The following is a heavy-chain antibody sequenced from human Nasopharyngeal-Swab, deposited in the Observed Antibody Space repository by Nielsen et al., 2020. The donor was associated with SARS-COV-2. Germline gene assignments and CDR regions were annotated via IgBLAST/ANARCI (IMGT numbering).Heavy chain of an antibody. CDR1: GFTFSGSA. CDR3: TRGGIVGPPELGMDV. CDR2: IRSKANSYAT. D-gene: IGHD1-26*01. Sequence: GESLKISCAASGFTFSGSAMHWVRQASGKGLEWVGRIRSKANSYATAYAASVKGRFTISRDDSKNTAYRQMNSLKTEDTAVYYCTRGGIVGPPELGMDVWGQGTTVTVSS. V-gene: IGHV3-73*01. J-gene: IGHJ6*02.